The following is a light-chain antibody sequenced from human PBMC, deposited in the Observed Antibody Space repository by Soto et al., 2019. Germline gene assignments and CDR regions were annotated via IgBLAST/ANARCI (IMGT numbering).Light chain of an antibody. J-gene: IGLJ1*01. CDR1: SSDVGGYYY. CDR2: QVT. Sequence: QSALTQPASVSGSPGQSITISCTGTSSDVGGYYYVSWYQHHPGKAPKLIIYQVTNRPSGVSNRFSASKSGNTASLTISALQAEDEADYYCCSYSSSSTSYVFGTGTKVTVL. CDR3: CSYSSSSTSYV. V-gene: IGLV2-14*01.